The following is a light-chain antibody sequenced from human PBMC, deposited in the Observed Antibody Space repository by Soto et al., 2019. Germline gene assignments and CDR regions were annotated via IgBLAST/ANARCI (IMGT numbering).Light chain of an antibody. CDR2: EAS. J-gene: IGKJ1*01. Sequence: DIQMTQSPSTLSASVGDRVTITCRASQSINSLAWYQQKPGKAPKLLIYEASNLKSGVPSRFSGSGSGTEYTLTISSLQPDDFASYYCQQYNGYWTFGQGTKVEIK. CDR1: QSINS. CDR3: QQYNGYWT. V-gene: IGKV1-5*03.